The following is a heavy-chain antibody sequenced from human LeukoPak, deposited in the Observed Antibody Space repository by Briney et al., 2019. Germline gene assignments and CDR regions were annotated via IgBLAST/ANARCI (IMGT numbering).Heavy chain of an antibody. V-gene: IGHV1-69*13. J-gene: IGHJ2*01. D-gene: IGHD5-18*01. CDR2: IIPIFGTA. CDR1: GGTFSSYA. Sequence: ASVKVSCKASGGTFSSYAISWVRQAPGQGLEWMGGIIPIFGTANYAQKFQGRVTITADESTSTAYMELGSLRSEDTAVYYCARGGVTAMVSTYFDLWGRGTLVTVSS. CDR3: ARGGVTAMVSTYFDL.